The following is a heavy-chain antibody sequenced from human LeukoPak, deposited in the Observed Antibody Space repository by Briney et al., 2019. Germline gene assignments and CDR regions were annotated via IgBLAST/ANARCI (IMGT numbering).Heavy chain of an antibody. D-gene: IGHD3-10*01. Sequence: PGGSLRLSCAASGFTFSSYWMSWVRQAPGKGLEWVADIKQDGSEKYYVDSVKGRFTISRDNAKNSLYLQMNNLRAEDTAVYYCARGLPSITMVRGAFDYWGQGTLVTVSS. V-gene: IGHV3-7*03. CDR1: GFTFSSYW. J-gene: IGHJ4*02. CDR2: IKQDGSEK. CDR3: ARGLPSITMVRGAFDY.